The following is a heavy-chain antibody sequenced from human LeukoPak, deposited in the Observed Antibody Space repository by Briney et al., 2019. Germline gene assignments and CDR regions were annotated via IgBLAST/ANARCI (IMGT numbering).Heavy chain of an antibody. Sequence: ASVKVSCKASGGTFSSYAISWVRQAPGQGLEWMGGIIPIFGTANYAQKFQGRVTITTDESTSTAYMELSSLRSEDTAVYCCARGVGIAAAGSYYYYYYYMDVWGKGTTVTVPS. V-gene: IGHV1-69*05. CDR2: IIPIFGTA. CDR3: ARGVGIAAAGSYYYYYYYMDV. J-gene: IGHJ6*03. D-gene: IGHD6-13*01. CDR1: GGTFSSYA.